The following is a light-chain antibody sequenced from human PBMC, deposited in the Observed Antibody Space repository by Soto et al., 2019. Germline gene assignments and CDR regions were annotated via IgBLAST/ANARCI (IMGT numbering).Light chain of an antibody. CDR3: QQFKNYPIT. CDR2: AAS. V-gene: IGKV1-9*01. J-gene: IGKJ5*01. CDR1: EDISSY. Sequence: IQLTHSPSSLSASVGDKVTFTGRDSEDISSYLVWYQQKPGAAPKLLIYAASALHSGVPSRFSGSGSGTDFTLTISSLHPEDFAVYFCQQFKNYPITLRQGPRLQIK.